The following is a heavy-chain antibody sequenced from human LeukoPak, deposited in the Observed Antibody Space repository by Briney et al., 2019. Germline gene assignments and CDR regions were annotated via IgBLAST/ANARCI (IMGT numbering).Heavy chain of an antibody. J-gene: IGHJ4*02. CDR1: GGSISSSSYY. CDR3: ATLHYFDY. Sequence: SETLSLTCTVSGGSISSSSYYWGWIRQPPGKWLEWIGSIYYSGSTYYNPSLKSRVTISLYKSKKQFSLKLSSVTAADAAVYYCATLHYFDYWGQGTLVTVSS. V-gene: IGHV4-39*01. CDR2: IYYSGST.